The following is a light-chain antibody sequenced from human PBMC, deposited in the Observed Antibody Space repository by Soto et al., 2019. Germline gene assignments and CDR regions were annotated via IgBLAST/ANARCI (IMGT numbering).Light chain of an antibody. Sequence: DIQMTQSPSTLSATAGDRVTITCRASQSISAWLAWYQQKPGKAPKLLIYDASNLESGVPSRFSGSGSGTEFTLTISNLQPDDFATYYCQQSYSTLMYTFGQGTKLEIK. CDR2: DAS. J-gene: IGKJ2*01. V-gene: IGKV1-5*01. CDR3: QQSYSTLMYT. CDR1: QSISAW.